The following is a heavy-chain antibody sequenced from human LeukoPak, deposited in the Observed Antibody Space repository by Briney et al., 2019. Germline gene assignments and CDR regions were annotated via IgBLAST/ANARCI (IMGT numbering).Heavy chain of an antibody. Sequence: GGSLRLSGAASGFTFSSYVLHWVRKAPGKGLGWGAVISSDESNKYYADSVKGRFTISRDNSKNTLYLQMNSLRPEDTAVYYCARDGPNIVVAGYFDYWGQGTLVTVSS. V-gene: IGHV3-30*04. J-gene: IGHJ4*02. D-gene: IGHD6-19*01. CDR3: ARDGPNIVVAGYFDY. CDR1: GFTFSSYV. CDR2: ISSDESNK.